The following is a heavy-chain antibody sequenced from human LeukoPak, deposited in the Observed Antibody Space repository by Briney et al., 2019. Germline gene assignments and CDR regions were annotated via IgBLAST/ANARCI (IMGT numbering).Heavy chain of an antibody. D-gene: IGHD3-10*01. J-gene: IGHJ4*02. CDR1: GGSISSGGYY. CDR3: VVLLWFGEPRFDY. CDR2: IYYSGST. V-gene: IGHV4-31*03. Sequence: SQTLSLTCTVSGGSISSGGYYWSWIRQHPGKGLEWIGYIYYSGSTYYNPSLKSRVTVSVDTSKNQFSLKLSSVTAADTAVYYCVVLLWFGEPRFDYWGQGTLVTVSS.